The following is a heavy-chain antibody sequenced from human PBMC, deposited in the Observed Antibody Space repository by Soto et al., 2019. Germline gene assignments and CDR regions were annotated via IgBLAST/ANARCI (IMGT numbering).Heavy chain of an antibody. CDR1: GGAISSSTW. J-gene: IGHJ4*02. CDR2: IYHDGST. D-gene: IGHD5-18*01. V-gene: IGHV4-4*02. CDR3: ARAYSYGLFDS. Sequence: SETLSLTCAVSGGAISSSTWWSWVRQPPGKGLEWIGEIYHDGSTNYNPSLKSRVTVSLDRSKNHFSLKLSSVTAADTAVYYCARAYSYGLFDSWGQGTLVTVSS.